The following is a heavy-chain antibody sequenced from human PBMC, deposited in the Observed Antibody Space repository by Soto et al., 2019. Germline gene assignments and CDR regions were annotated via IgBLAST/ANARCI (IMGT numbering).Heavy chain of an antibody. V-gene: IGHV3-23*01. Sequence: EVQLLESGGGLVQPGGSLRLSCAASGFTFSSYAMSWVRQAPGKGLEWVSAISGSGGSTYYADSVKGRFTISRDNSKNTLYLQMNSLRAEDPAVYYCAKEGGSIVVPAAHHYYGMDVWGQGTTVTVSS. CDR1: GFTFSSYA. J-gene: IGHJ6*02. CDR2: ISGSGGST. CDR3: AKEGGSIVVPAAHHYYGMDV. D-gene: IGHD2-2*01.